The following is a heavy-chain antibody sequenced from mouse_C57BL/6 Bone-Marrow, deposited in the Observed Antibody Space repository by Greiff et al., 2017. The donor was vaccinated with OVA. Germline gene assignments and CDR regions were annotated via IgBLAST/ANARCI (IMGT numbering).Heavy chain of an antibody. D-gene: IGHD1-1*01. Sequence: EVQLVESGGGLVKPGGSLKLSCAASGFTFSSYAMSWVRQTPEKRLAWVATISDGGSYTYYPDNVKGRFTISRDNAKNNLYLQMSHLKSEDTAMYYCARDRYGSSYWYFDVWGTGTTVTVSS. J-gene: IGHJ1*03. CDR1: GFTFSSYA. CDR2: ISDGGSYT. CDR3: ARDRYGSSYWYFDV. V-gene: IGHV5-4*01.